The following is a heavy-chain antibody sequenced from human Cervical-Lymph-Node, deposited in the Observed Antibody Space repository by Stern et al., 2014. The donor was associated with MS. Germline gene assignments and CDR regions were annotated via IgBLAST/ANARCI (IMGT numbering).Heavy chain of an antibody. CDR2: IYWDDDK. CDR1: GFSLSTSGVG. CDR3: AHRPLPEYYYDSSGYYFDY. V-gene: IGHV2-5*02. J-gene: IGHJ4*02. Sequence: QVTLKESGPTLVKPTQTLTLTCTFSGFSLSTSGVGVGWIRQPPGKALEWLALIYWDDDKRYSPSLKSRLTITKDTSKNQVVLTMTNMDPVDTATYYCAHRPLPEYYYDSSGYYFDYWGQGTLVTVSS. D-gene: IGHD3-22*01.